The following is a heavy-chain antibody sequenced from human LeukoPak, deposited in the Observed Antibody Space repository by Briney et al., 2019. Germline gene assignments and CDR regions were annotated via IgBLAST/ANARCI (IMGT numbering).Heavy chain of an antibody. CDR1: GFSFSTYS. V-gene: IGHV3-23*01. J-gene: IGHJ4*02. D-gene: IGHD3-16*01. CDR2: IRGSGADK. Sequence: GGSLRLSCAASGFSFSTYSMSWVRQAPGKGLEWVSSIRGSGADKYYADSVKGRFSISRDNSQDTLSLQMNSLRAEDTALYYCAKDLGGLDDYWGQGTLVTVSS. CDR3: AKDLGGLDDY.